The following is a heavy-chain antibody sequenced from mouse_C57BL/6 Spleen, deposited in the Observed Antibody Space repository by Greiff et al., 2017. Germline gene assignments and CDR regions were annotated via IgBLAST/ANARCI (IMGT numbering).Heavy chain of an antibody. Sequence: QVQLQQSGPELVKPGASVKISCKASGYSFTSYYIHWVKQRPGQGLEWIGWIYPGSGNTKYNEKFKGKATLTAATTSSTAYMQLSSLTAEDSAVYYSARGVYGSSSFDYWGQGTTLTVSA. J-gene: IGHJ2*01. V-gene: IGHV1-66*01. CDR2: IYPGSGNT. CDR3: ARGVYGSSSFDY. D-gene: IGHD1-1*01. CDR1: GYSFTSYY.